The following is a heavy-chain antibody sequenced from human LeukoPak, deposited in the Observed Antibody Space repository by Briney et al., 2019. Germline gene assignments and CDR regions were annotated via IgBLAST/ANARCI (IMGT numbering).Heavy chain of an antibody. J-gene: IGHJ6*02. CDR2: MNPNTGNT. D-gene: IGHD6-6*01. CDR1: GYTFTSYD. Sequence: ASVTVSCKASGYTFTSYDINWGRQATGQGLEWMGWMNPNTGNTGYAQKFQGRVTMTRDTSISTAYMELSSLRSEDMAVYYCARSSSSVPYYYYGMDVRGQGTTVTVSS. V-gene: IGHV1-8*01. CDR3: ARSSSSVPYYYYGMDV.